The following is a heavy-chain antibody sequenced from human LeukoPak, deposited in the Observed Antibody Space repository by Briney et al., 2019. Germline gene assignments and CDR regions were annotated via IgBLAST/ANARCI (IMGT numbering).Heavy chain of an antibody. CDR3: ARHSQLRPNWFDP. D-gene: IGHD1-26*01. Sequence: SEILSLTCTVSGGSISSSSYYWGWIRQPPGKGLEWIGSIYYSGSTYYNPSLKSRVTISVDTSKNQFSLKLSSVTAADTAVYYCARHSQLRPNWFDPWGQGTLVTVSS. CDR1: GGSISSSSYY. CDR2: IYYSGST. V-gene: IGHV4-39*01. J-gene: IGHJ5*02.